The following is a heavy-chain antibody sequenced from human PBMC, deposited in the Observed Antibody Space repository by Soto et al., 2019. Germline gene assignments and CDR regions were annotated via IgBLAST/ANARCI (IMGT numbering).Heavy chain of an antibody. D-gene: IGHD3-10*01. J-gene: IGHJ4*02. Sequence: SWAACGLTFINYPMSWFLQAPLKVLEWVSGISGSGETPYYADSVKGRFTISRDNAKNSLYLQMNSLRDEDTAVYYCARDDWVIRGAISLPFDFWGPGTLVTVSS. V-gene: IGHV3-23*01. CDR2: ISGSGETP. CDR3: ARDDWVIRGAISLPFDF. CDR1: GLTFINYP.